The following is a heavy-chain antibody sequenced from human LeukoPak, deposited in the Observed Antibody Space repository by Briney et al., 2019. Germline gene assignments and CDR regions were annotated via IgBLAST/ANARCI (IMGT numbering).Heavy chain of an antibody. CDR1: GFTFKNYA. V-gene: IGHV3-30*04. CDR2: ISYDGSNK. D-gene: IGHD6-13*01. CDR3: ARVDHSSSWLPGRFYYYGMDV. Sequence: GGSLRLSCAASGFTFKNYAMNWVRQSPGKGLEWVAVISYDGSNKYYADSVKGRFTISRDNSKNTLYLQMNSLRAEDTAVYYCARVDHSSSWLPGRFYYYGMDVWGQGTTVTVSS. J-gene: IGHJ6*02.